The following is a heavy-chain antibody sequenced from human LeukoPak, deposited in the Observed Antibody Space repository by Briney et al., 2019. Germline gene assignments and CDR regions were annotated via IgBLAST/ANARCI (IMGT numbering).Heavy chain of an antibody. CDR3: AKEGGGSYFDY. CDR2: ISNSATII. J-gene: IGHJ4*02. D-gene: IGHD1-26*01. Sequence: GGSLRLSCAASGFTFSNYYMSWIRQAPGKGLEWISYISNSATIIHYADSVKGRFTISRDNSKNTLYLQMNSLRAEDTAVYYCAKEGGGSYFDYWGQGTLVTVSS. V-gene: IGHV3-11*01. CDR1: GFTFSNYY.